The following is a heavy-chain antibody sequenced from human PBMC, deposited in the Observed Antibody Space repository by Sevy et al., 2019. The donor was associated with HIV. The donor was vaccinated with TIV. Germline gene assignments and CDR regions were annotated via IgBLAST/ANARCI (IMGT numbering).Heavy chain of an antibody. V-gene: IGHV3-49*03. D-gene: IGHD3-22*01. CDR1: GFTFGDYA. CDR2: IRSKAYGGTT. CDR3: TRRYYYDSSAL. Sequence: GGSLRLSCTASGFTFGDYAMSWFRQAPGKGLEWVGFIRSKAYGGTTEYAASVKGRFTISSDDSKSIAYLQMTSLKTENTAVYYCTRRYYYDSSALRGQGTLVTVSS. J-gene: IGHJ4*02.